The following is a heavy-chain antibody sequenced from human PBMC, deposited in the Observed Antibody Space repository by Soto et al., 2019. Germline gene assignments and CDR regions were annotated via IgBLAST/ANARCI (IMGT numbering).Heavy chain of an antibody. D-gene: IGHD3-10*01. V-gene: IGHV4-39*01. CDR2: IYYSGST. CDR3: ARHITMFRGESGFDY. Sequence: QLQLQESGPGLVKPSETLSLTCTVSGGYISSSSYYWGWIRQPPGTGLEWIGSIYYSGSTYYNPSLKSRFTISVDTAKTHFSRKLSSVTAADTAVYYCARHITMFRGESGFDYGGQGTLVTVSS. CDR1: GGYISSSSYY. J-gene: IGHJ4*02.